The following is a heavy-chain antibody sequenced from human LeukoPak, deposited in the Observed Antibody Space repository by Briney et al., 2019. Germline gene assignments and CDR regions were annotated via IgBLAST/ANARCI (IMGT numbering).Heavy chain of an antibody. CDR2: IYSGGIT. V-gene: IGHV3-66*01. Sequence: GGSLRLSCAASGFTVSSNYMGWVRQAPGKGLEWVSVIYSGGITDYADSVKDRFTISRDSSKNTLYLQMNSQRAEDTAVYYCARVSQWLPDYWGQGTLVTVSS. D-gene: IGHD6-19*01. CDR3: ARVSQWLPDY. J-gene: IGHJ4*02. CDR1: GFTVSSNY.